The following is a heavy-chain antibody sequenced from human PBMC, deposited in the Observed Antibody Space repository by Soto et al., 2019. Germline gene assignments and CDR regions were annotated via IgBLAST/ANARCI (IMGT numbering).Heavy chain of an antibody. J-gene: IGHJ6*02. CDR3: ARAIFQLLHPYHYVMYF. D-gene: IGHD3-3*01. CDR2: IHYSGST. Sequence: PSETLSLTCTVSGGSISSYYWSWIRQSPGKGLEWIGYIHYSGSTKSNPSLKSRVTISVDTSRNQVSLKLSSVTAADSAVYFCARAIFQLLHPYHYVMYFWGQGSSVPGSS. V-gene: IGHV4-59*01. CDR1: GGSISSYY.